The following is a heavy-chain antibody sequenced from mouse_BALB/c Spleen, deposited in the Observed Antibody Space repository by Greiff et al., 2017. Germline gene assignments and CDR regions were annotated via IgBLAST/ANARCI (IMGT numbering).Heavy chain of an antibody. J-gene: IGHJ3*01. CDR2: ISYSGST. V-gene: IGHV3-2*02. CDR1: GYSITSDYA. D-gene: IGHD2-4*01. CDR3: ARGMITGFAY. Sequence: DVKLVESGPGLVKPSQSLSLTCTVTGYSITSDYAWNWIRQFPGNKLEWMGYISYSGSTSYNPSLKSRISITRDTSKNQFFLQLNSVTTEDTATYYCARGMITGFAYWGQGTLVTVSA.